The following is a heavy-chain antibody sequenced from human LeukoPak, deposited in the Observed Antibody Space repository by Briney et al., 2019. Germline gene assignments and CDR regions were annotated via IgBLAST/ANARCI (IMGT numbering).Heavy chain of an antibody. J-gene: IGHJ3*02. CDR3: ARNADDALDI. CDR1: EFTFSSYN. CDR2: ISTDSSYT. Sequence: GGSLRLSCVGTEFTFSSYNMNWVRQAPGKGLEWVSSISTDSSYTYYADSVKGRFTVSRDNAQKSVYLQMNSLRADDTAVYYCARNADDALDIWGQGTTVTVSS. D-gene: IGHD1-1*01. V-gene: IGHV3-21*01.